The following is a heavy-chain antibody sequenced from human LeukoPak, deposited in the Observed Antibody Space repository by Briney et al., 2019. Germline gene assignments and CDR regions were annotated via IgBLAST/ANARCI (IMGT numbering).Heavy chain of an antibody. CDR2: ISAYNGNT. CDR3: ARGGYSSSASGVHY. CDR1: GYTFTSYG. D-gene: IGHD6-13*01. V-gene: IGHV1-18*01. J-gene: IGHJ4*02. Sequence: GASVKVSCKAYGYTFTSYGISWVRQALGQWLEWMGWISAYNGNTNYAQKLQGRVTMTTDTSTSTAYMELRSLRSDDTAVYYCARGGYSSSASGVHYWGQGTLVTVSS.